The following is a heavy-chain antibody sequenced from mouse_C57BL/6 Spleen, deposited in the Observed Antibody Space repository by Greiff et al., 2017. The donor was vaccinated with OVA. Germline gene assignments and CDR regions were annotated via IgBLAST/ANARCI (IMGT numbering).Heavy chain of an antibody. V-gene: IGHV1-50*01. D-gene: IGHD1-1*01. CDR2: IDPSDSYT. CDR1: GYTFTSYW. Sequence: VQLQQPGAELVKPGASVKLSCKASGYTFTSYWMQWVKQRPGQGLEWIGEIDPSDSYTNYNQKFKGKATLTVDTSSSTAYMQLSSLTSEDSAVYYCARWYYPYAMDYWGQGTSVTVSS. CDR3: ARWYYPYAMDY. J-gene: IGHJ4*01.